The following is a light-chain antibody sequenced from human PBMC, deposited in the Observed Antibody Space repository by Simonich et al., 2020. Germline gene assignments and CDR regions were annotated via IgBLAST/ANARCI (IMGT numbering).Light chain of an antibody. CDR2: WAS. V-gene: IGKV4-1*01. CDR3: QQYYSTPPT. J-gene: IGKJ5*01. CDR1: QRVLYGSNNKNY. Sequence: DIVMTQSPDSLDVYLGERATINCKSSQRVLYGSNNKNYLAWYQQKPGKPPKLLIYWASTRESGVPDRFSGSGSGTDFTLTISSLQAEDVAVYYCQQYYSTPPTFGQGTRLEIK.